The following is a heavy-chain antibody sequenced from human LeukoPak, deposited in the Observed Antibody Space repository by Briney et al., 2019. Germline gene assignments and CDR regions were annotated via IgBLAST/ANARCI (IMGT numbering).Heavy chain of an antibody. J-gene: IGHJ4*02. CDR3: ARERYSGSYLDY. CDR1: GGSFSGYY. D-gene: IGHD1-26*01. V-gene: IGHV4-59*01. CDR2: IYYSGST. Sequence: PSETLSLTCAVYGGSFSGYYWSWIRQPPGKGLEWIGYIYYSGSTNYNPSLKSRVTISVDTSKNQFSLKLSSVTAADTAVYYCARERYSGSYLDYGGKEPLVTFSS.